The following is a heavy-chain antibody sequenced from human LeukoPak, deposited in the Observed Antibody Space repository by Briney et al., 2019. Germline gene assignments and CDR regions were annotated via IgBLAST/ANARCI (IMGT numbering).Heavy chain of an antibody. V-gene: IGHV4-59*11. CDR2: VYYSGST. Sequence: SETLSLTCTVSGGCIGSHCYNWVRRPPEKGLEWIGCVYYSGSTNYNPSLKSRSVDTSKNQFSLNLNSVTAADTAVYYCARGVRLWSQGTLVTVSS. D-gene: IGHD3-10*01. J-gene: IGHJ4*02. CDR3: ARGVRL. CDR1: GGCIGSHC.